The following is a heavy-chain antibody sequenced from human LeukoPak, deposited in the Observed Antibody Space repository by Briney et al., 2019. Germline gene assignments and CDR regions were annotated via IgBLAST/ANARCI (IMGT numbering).Heavy chain of an antibody. V-gene: IGHV4-38-2*01. Sequence: SETLSLTCAVSGYSISSGYYWGWIRQPPGKGLEWIGSIYHSGSTYYNPSLKSRVTISVDTSKNQFSLKLSSVSAADTAVYYCASHDDYDDSSGCFDYWGQGTLVTVSS. J-gene: IGHJ4*02. D-gene: IGHD3-22*01. CDR1: GYSISSGYY. CDR2: IYHSGST. CDR3: ASHDDYDDSSGCFDY.